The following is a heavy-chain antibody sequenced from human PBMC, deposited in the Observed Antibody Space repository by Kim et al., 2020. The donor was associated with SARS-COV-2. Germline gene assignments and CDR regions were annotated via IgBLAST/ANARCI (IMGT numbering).Heavy chain of an antibody. Sequence: SSSYANSGKGRLTISKDNARNTLYLQMKSLRAEVTAVYYCARGNYHGMDVWGQGTTVTVSS. CDR3: ARGNYHGMDV. CDR2: SS. V-gene: IGHV3-74*01. D-gene: IGHD3-10*01. J-gene: IGHJ6*02.